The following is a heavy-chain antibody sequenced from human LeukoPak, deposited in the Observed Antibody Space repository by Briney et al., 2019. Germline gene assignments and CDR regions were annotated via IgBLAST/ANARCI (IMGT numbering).Heavy chain of an antibody. CDR2: IYYSGST. V-gene: IGHV4-39*07. CDR3: ARYDSGSPFDY. Sequence: SETLSLTCTVSGGSISSSSYYWGWIRQPPGKGLEWIGSIYYSGSTYYNPSLKSRVTISVDTSKNQFSLKLSSVTAADTAVYYCARYDSGSPFDYWGQGTLVTVSS. J-gene: IGHJ4*02. CDR1: GGSISSSSYY. D-gene: IGHD1-26*01.